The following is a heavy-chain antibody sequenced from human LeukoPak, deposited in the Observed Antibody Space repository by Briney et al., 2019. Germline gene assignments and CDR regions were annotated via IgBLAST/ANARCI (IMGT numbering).Heavy chain of an antibody. V-gene: IGHV4-4*07. CDR2: MYTSGSA. D-gene: IGHD3-3*01. CDR3: ARSGVVRTNWFDP. J-gene: IGHJ5*02. CDR1: GASISSYY. Sequence: PSETLSLTCTVSGASISSYYWSWIRQPAGKGLEWIGRMYTSGSANYNSSLKSRVTMSVDTSKNQFSLKLSSVTAADTAVYYCARSGVVRTNWFDPWGQGTLVTVSS.